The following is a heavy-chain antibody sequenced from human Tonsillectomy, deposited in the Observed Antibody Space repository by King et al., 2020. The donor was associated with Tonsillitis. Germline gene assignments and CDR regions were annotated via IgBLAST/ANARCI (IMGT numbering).Heavy chain of an antibody. J-gene: IGHJ4*02. CDR1: GGSISSGSYC. Sequence: QLQESGPGLVKPSQTLSLTCTVSGGSISSGSYCWSWIRQPAGKGLEWIGRIYTSGSTKYNPSLKSRVTISGATSKNQFSLKLSSVTAADTAVYYCARTGYSSGWPMDYWGQGTLVTVSS. CDR3: ARTGYSSGWPMDY. V-gene: IGHV4-61*02. CDR2: IYTSGST. D-gene: IGHD6-19*01.